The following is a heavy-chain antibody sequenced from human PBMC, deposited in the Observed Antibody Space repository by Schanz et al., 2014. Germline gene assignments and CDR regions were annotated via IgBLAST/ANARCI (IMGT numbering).Heavy chain of an antibody. CDR3: ARDRRRYCSTASCLHDNWFDP. Sequence: GPEVKEPGASVKVSCEASRYTFNTYGLNWVRQAPGQGLEWMGWISAYTNNTNYAQKVQGRVTMTTDTSTGTAYMELRSLRSDDTAVYYCARDRRRYCSTASCLHDNWFDPWGLGTLVTVSS. D-gene: IGHD2-2*01. V-gene: IGHV1-18*01. CDR1: RYTFNTYG. J-gene: IGHJ5*02. CDR2: ISAYTNNT.